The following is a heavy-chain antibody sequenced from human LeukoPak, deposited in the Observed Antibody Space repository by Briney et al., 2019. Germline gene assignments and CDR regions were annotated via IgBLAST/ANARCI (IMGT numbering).Heavy chain of an antibody. Sequence: GGSLRLSCAASGFTFSSYSMNWVRQAPGKGLEWVSSISSSSSYIYYADSVKGRFTISRDNAKNSLYLQMNSLRAEDTAVYYCARGGSVPYYYDSSGYLGIDYWGQGTLVTVSS. D-gene: IGHD3-22*01. CDR2: ISSSSSYI. CDR1: GFTFSSYS. J-gene: IGHJ4*02. V-gene: IGHV3-21*01. CDR3: ARGGSVPYYYDSSGYLGIDY.